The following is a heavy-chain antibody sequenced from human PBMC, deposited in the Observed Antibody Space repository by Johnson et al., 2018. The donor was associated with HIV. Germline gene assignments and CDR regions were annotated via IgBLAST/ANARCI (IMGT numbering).Heavy chain of an antibody. Sequence: VQLVESGGGVVLPGRSLRLSCAASGFTFSSSAMHWVHQAPGKGLEWVANIKQDGSEKYYVDSVKGRFTISRDNAKNSLYLQMNSLRAEDTAVYYCARDPDVTPGAFDIWGQGTMVTVSS. CDR3: ARDPDVTPGAFDI. CDR1: GFTFSSSA. D-gene: IGHD2-15*01. V-gene: IGHV3-7*03. CDR2: IKQDGSEK. J-gene: IGHJ3*02.